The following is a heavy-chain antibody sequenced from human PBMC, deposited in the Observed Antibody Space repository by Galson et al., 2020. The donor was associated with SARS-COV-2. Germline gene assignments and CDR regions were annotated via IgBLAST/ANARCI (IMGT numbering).Heavy chain of an antibody. Sequence: SETLSLTCTVSGGSVSSGSYYWSWIRQPPGKGLEWIGYIYYSGSTNYNPSLKSRVTISVDTSKNQFSLKLSSVTAADTAVYYCARDIVVVPAAGGTYNWFDPWGQGTLVTVSS. J-gene: IGHJ5*02. D-gene: IGHD2-2*01. CDR1: GGSVSSGSYY. V-gene: IGHV4-61*01. CDR2: IYYSGST. CDR3: ARDIVVVPAAGGTYNWFDP.